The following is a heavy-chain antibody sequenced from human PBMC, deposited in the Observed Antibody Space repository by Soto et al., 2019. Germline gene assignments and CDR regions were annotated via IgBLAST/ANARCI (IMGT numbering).Heavy chain of an antibody. D-gene: IGHD3-10*01. Sequence: PGESLKSSCKGSVYSFTSYWIGWVRQMPGKGLEWMGIIYPGDSDTRYSPSFQGQVTISADKSISTAYLQWSSLKASDTAMYYCARLHGSGGYTFFRFYPWGQGTLVTVSS. J-gene: IGHJ5*02. V-gene: IGHV5-51*01. CDR3: ARLHGSGGYTFFRFYP. CDR2: IYPGDSDT. CDR1: VYSFTSYW.